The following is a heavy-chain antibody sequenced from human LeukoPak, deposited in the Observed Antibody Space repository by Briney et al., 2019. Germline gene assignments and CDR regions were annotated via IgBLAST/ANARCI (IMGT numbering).Heavy chain of an antibody. D-gene: IGHD1-26*01. CDR1: GFTFSSYA. CDR3: ARDRVGYYYYYMDV. V-gene: IGHV3-30-3*01. Sequence: PGGSLRLSCAASGFTFSSYAMHWVRQAPGKGLEWVAVISYGGSNKYYADSVKGRFTISRDNSKNTLYLQMNSLRAEDTAVYYCARDRVGYYYYYMDVWGKGTTVTVSS. CDR2: ISYGGSNK. J-gene: IGHJ6*03.